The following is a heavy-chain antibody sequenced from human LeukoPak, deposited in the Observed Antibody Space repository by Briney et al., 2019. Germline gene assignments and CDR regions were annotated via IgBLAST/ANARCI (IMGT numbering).Heavy chain of an antibody. J-gene: IGHJ6*02. CDR1: GFTFSSYW. V-gene: IGHV3-7*01. CDR2: LKEDGSEK. D-gene: IGHD3-10*01. CDR3: ARDRGSRITMVRGVKDYYGMDV. Sequence: GLLRLSCAASGFTFSSYWMSWVRQAPGRGLEWLANLKEDGSEKYYVDSVKGRFTISRDTAKNSLYLQMNSLRAEDTAVYYCARDRGSRITMVRGVKDYYGMDVWGQGTTVTVSS.